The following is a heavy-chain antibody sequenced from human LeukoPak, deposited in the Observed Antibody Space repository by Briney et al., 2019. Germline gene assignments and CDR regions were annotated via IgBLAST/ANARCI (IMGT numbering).Heavy chain of an antibody. CDR1: GDSVSSNSAA. J-gene: IGHJ5*02. Sequence: SQTLSLTCAISGDSVSSNSAAWNWIRQSPSRGLEWLGRTYYRSKWYNDYAVSVKSRITINPDTSKNQFSLQLNSVTPEDTAVYYCARSPPPSYSSSWYWFDPWGQGTLVTVSS. CDR3: ARSPPPSYSSSWYWFDP. V-gene: IGHV6-1*01. CDR2: TYYRSKWYN. D-gene: IGHD6-13*01.